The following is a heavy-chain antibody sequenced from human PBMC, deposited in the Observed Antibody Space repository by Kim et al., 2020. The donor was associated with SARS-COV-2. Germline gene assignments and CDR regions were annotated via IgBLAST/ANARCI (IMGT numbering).Heavy chain of an antibody. J-gene: IGHJ4*02. Sequence: GGSLRLSCEASGFTFGRYAMSWARQAQGKGLEWVSTISDGGVRTHYADSVKGRFTISRDNSKSTLFLHMNSLRAEDTAVYYCEASDYWGQGSLVTVSS. CDR2: ISDGGVRT. V-gene: IGHV3-23*01. CDR3: EASDY. CDR1: GFTFGRYA.